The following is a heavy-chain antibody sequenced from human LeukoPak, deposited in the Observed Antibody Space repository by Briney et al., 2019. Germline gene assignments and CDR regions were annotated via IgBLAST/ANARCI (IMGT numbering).Heavy chain of an antibody. CDR3: ARDRWLDF. J-gene: IGHJ4*02. CDR2: IDDSGGT. CDR1: GVSISNRNYY. Sequence: SETLSLTCTVSGVSISNRNYYWGWIRQPPGKGLEWIGTIDDSGGTDYNPSLKSRITVSRDTSKNQISLKLSSVTAADTAVYYCARDRWLDFWGQGTLVTVSS. V-gene: IGHV4-39*07. D-gene: IGHD6-19*01.